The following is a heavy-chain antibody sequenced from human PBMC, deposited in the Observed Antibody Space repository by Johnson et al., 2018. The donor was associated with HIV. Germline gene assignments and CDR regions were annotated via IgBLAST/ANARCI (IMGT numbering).Heavy chain of an antibody. J-gene: IGHJ3*02. CDR2: ISGSGGST. D-gene: IGHD3-10*01. V-gene: IGHV3-23*04. CDR1: GFTFDDYG. CDR3: AKIGEGRWPRAAAFDI. Sequence: MLLVESGGGVVRPGGSLRLSCAASGFTFDDYGLSWVRQAPGKGLEWVSAISGSGGSTYYADSVTGRFPISRDNSKNTLYLQMNSLRAEDTAVYYCAKIGEGRWPRAAAFDIWGQGTMVTVSS.